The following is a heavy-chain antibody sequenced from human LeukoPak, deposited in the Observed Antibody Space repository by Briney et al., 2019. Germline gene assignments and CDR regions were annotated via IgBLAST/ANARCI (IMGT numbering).Heavy chain of an antibody. CDR3: TRGPALSGRYYPGDC. D-gene: IGHD1-26*01. CDR2: INSDGSST. CDR1: GFTFSSHW. V-gene: IGHV3-74*01. J-gene: IGHJ4*02. Sequence: GGSLRLSCAASGFTFSSHWMHWVRQAPGKGLVWVSRINSDGSSTSYADSVKGRFTISRDNAKNTLYLQMNSLRVEDTAVYYCTRGPALSGRYYPGDCWGQGTLVTVSS.